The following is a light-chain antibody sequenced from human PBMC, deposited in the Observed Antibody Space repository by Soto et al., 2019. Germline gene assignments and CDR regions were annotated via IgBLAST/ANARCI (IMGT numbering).Light chain of an antibody. CDR1: NSNIGINP. J-gene: IGLJ2*01. Sequence: QSVLTQPPSASGTPGQRVAISCSGGNSNIGINPVNWYLHLPGTAPKLLIYNSNQRPSGVPDRFSGSKSGTSASLAISGLQSEDEADYFCSAWDDTIYGPVFGEGTKVTVL. CDR2: NSN. V-gene: IGLV1-44*01. CDR3: SAWDDTIYGPV.